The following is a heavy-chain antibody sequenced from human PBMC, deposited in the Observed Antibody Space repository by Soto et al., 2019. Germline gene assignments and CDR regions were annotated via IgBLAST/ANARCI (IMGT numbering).Heavy chain of an antibody. J-gene: IGHJ4*02. D-gene: IGHD3-22*01. CDR2: IIPIFGTA. Sequence: QVQLVQSGAEVKKPGSSVKVSCKASGGTFSSYAISWVRQAPGQGLEWMGGIIPIFGTANYAQKFQGRVTITADESTTTAYRDRSSLRSEDTAVYYCARHFYYDSSGLGDYWGQATLVTVSS. CDR1: GGTFSSYA. CDR3: ARHFYYDSSGLGDY. V-gene: IGHV1-69*12.